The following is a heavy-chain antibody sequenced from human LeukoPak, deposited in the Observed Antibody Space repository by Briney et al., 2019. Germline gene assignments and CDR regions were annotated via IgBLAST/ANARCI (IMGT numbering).Heavy chain of an antibody. CDR3: AKGRRTFIVVVIDAFDV. CDR2: ISSDGSNR. CDR1: GFTFSGYG. J-gene: IGHJ3*01. Sequence: PGGSLRLSCAASGFTFSGYGMHWVRQAPDKGLEWVALISSDGSNRIYADSVKGRFSISRDTSKNTLYLQMNSLRAEDTAVYYCAKGRRTFIVVVIDAFDVWGQGTMVTVSS. D-gene: IGHD3-22*01. V-gene: IGHV3-30*18.